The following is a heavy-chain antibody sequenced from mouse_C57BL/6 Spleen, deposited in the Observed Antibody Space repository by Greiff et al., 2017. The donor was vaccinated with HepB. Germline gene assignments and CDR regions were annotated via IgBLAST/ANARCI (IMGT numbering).Heavy chain of an antibody. D-gene: IGHD1-1*01. V-gene: IGHV1-69*01. J-gene: IGHJ2*01. Sequence: QVQLQQSGAELVMPGASVKLSCKASGYTFTSYWMHWVKQRPGQGLEWIGEIDPSDSYTNYNQKFKGKSTLTVDKSSSTAYMQLSSLTSEDSAVYYCARRDFITTALDYWGQGTTLTVSS. CDR2: IDPSDSYT. CDR1: GYTFTSYW. CDR3: ARRDFITTALDY.